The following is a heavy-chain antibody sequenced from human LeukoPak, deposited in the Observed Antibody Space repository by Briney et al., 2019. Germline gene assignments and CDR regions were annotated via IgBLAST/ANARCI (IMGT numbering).Heavy chain of an antibody. V-gene: IGHV3-48*03. Sequence: PGGSLRLSCAASGFTFSSYEMNWVRQAPGKGLEWVSYISSSGSTIYYAISVKGRFTISRDNAKNSLYLQMTSLRAEDTALYYCARDRRNYGISTGYYIKVPMDVWGQGTTVTVSS. D-gene: IGHD3-9*01. CDR3: ARDRRNYGISTGYYIKVPMDV. J-gene: IGHJ6*02. CDR2: ISSSGSTI. CDR1: GFTFSSYE.